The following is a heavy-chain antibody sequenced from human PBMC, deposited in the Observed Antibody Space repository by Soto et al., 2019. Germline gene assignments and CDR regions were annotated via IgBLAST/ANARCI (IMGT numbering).Heavy chain of an antibody. CDR3: ARGSRVAGTQGSYWYFDL. Sequence: GGSLRLSCAASGFTFSSYSMNWVRQAPGKGLEWVSYTSSSSSTIYYADSVKGRFTISRDNAKNSLYLQMNSLRDEDTAVYYCARGSRVAGTQGSYWYFDLWGRGTLVTVSS. D-gene: IGHD6-19*01. CDR2: TSSSSSTI. V-gene: IGHV3-48*02. CDR1: GFTFSSYS. J-gene: IGHJ2*01.